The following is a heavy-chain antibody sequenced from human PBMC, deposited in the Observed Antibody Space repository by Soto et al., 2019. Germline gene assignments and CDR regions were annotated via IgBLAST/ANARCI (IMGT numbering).Heavy chain of an antibody. J-gene: IGHJ6*02. Sequence: GGSLRLSCAASGFTFYDYTMHWVRQAPGKGLEWVSLISWDGGSTYYADSVKGRFTISRDNSKNSLYLQMSSLRTEDTALYYCAKDLQVVGATSYYYGMDVWGQGTTVTVSS. CDR1: GFTFYDYT. D-gene: IGHD1-26*01. CDR3: AKDLQVVGATSYYYGMDV. V-gene: IGHV3-43*01. CDR2: ISWDGGST.